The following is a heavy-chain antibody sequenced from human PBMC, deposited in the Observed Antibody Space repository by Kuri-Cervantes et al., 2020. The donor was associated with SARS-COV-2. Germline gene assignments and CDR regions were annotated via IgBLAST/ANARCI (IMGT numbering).Heavy chain of an antibody. CDR3: ARGNGFFSESIAARGRTYYFDY. V-gene: IGHV4-61*08. J-gene: IGHJ4*02. Sequence: SETLSPTCSVYRGSINSHGSITSNFWTWIRQPPGRGLEWIGDVHSSGSTNYNPSLESRVTISTDTSKNQFSLRLNSVTAADTAVYYCARGNGFFSESIAARGRTYYFDYWGQGTLVTVSS. CDR1: RGSINSHGSITSNF. D-gene: IGHD6-6*01. CDR2: VHSSGST.